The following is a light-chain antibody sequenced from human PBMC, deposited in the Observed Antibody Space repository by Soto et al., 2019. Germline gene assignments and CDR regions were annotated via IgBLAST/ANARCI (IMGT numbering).Light chain of an antibody. CDR3: MQALQTPT. V-gene: IGKV2-28*01. CDR1: QSLLRGNGYNY. Sequence: DIVMTQSPLSLPVTPGEPASISCRSSQSLLRGNGYNYLDWYLQKPGQSPQLLIYLGSNRASGXPXTFSGSGSGTDFTLKISRVEAEDVGVYYCMQALQTPTFGGGTRVEIK. J-gene: IGKJ4*01. CDR2: LGS.